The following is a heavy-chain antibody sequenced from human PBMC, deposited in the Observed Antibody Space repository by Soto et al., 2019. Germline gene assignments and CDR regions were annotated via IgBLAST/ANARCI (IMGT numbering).Heavy chain of an antibody. Sequence: QVQLVQSGAEMKKPGSSVKVSCQSSGGTFNTYAMNWVRQAPGQGPEWMGDISPMFGAANYAPKFQGRVTITADESTGTSYMQLSRLTSEDTALYFCAREVQVHTPAFVYWGHGTLVTVSS. CDR3: AREVQVHTPAFVY. D-gene: IGHD3-10*01. CDR2: ISPMFGAA. V-gene: IGHV1-69*19. J-gene: IGHJ4*01. CDR1: GGTFNTYA.